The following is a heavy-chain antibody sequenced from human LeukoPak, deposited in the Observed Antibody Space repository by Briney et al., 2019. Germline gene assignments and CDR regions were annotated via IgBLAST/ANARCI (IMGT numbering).Heavy chain of an antibody. CDR2: ISWNSGSI. Sequence: GGSLRLSCAASGFTFDDYAMHWVRQAPGKGLEWVSGISWNSGSIGYADSVKGRFTISRDNAKNSLYLQMNSLRAEDTALYYCAKDTGYDFWSGFDYWGQGTLVTVSS. V-gene: IGHV3-9*01. D-gene: IGHD3-3*01. CDR3: AKDTGYDFWSGFDY. J-gene: IGHJ4*02. CDR1: GFTFDDYA.